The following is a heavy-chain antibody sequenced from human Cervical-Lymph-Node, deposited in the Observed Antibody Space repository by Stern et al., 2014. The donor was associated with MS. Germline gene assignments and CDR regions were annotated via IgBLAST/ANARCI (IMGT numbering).Heavy chain of an antibody. CDR2: IRSQTYGGTT. D-gene: IGHD2/OR15-2a*01. CDR3: TKDLGFS. J-gene: IGHJ4*02. CDR1: GFRFDDYA. V-gene: IGHV3-49*03. Sequence: EVQLVESGGGLVQPGRSLKLSCATSGFRFDDYAMSWFRQPPGKGLEWVGFIRSQTYGGTTEYAASVKGRFTISRDDSKSIAYLQMDTLKTGDTAVYYCTKDLGFSWGQGALVVVSS.